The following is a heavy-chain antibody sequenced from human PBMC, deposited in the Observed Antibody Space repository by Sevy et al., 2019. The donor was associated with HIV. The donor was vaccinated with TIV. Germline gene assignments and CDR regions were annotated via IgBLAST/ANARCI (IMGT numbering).Heavy chain of an antibody. CDR3: ARKTAYSSSWYGAFDI. CDR1: GYTFTSYY. CDR2: INPSGGST. Sequence: ASVKVSCKASGYTFTSYYMHWVRQAPGQGLEWMGIINPSGGSTSYAQKFQGRVTMTRDTSTSTVYMELSSLRSEDTAGYYCARKTAYSSSWYGAFDIWGQGTMVTVSS. V-gene: IGHV1-46*01. D-gene: IGHD6-13*01. J-gene: IGHJ3*02.